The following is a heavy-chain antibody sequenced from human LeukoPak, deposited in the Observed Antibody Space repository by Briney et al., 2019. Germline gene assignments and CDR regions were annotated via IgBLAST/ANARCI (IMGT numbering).Heavy chain of an antibody. CDR3: AKDKGWSRVIDY. Sequence: GSLRLSCAASGSTFSNYGMHWVRQAAGKGLEWLAFISKDGSKKYYGGSVTGRFITSRDNSRNTVYLQMDSLRPEDTAVYYCAKDKGWSRVIDYWGQGTLVTVAS. J-gene: IGHJ4*02. D-gene: IGHD2-15*01. V-gene: IGHV3-30*18. CDR1: GSTFSNYG. CDR2: ISKDGSKK.